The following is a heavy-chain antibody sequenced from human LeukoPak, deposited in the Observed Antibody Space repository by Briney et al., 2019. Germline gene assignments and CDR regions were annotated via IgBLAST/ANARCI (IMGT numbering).Heavy chain of an antibody. V-gene: IGHV3-21*01. J-gene: IGHJ1*01. CDR2: ISSSSSYI. D-gene: IGHD3-3*01. CDR3: ARDKEGFWSGYEQYFQH. CDR1: GFTFSSYS. Sequence: GGSLRLSCAASGFTFSSYSMNWVRQAPGKGLEWVSSISSSSSYIYYADSVKGRFTISRDNAKNSLYLQMNSLRAEDTAVYYCARDKEGFWSGYEQYFQHWGQGTLVTVSS.